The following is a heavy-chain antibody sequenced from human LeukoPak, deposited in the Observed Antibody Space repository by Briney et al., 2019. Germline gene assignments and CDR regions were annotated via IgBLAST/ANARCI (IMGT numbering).Heavy chain of an antibody. J-gene: IGHJ4*02. V-gene: IGHV4-39*01. CDR1: GGSISSSSYY. D-gene: IGHD3-22*01. CDR3: ARQDSSGYYFDY. Sequence: SETLSLTCTVSGGSISSSSYYWGWIRQPPGKGLEWIGSIYYSGSTYCNPSLKSRVTISVDTSKNQFSLKLSSVTVADTAVYYCARQDSSGYYFDYWGQGTLVTVSS. CDR2: IYYSGST.